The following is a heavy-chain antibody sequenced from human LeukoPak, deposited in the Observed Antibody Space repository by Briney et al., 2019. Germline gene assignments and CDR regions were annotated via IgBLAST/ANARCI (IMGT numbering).Heavy chain of an antibody. V-gene: IGHV3-21*01. CDR1: GFTFSDYH. D-gene: IGHD3-10*01. Sequence: GGSLRLSCVVSGFTFSDYHMNWVRQAPGKGLEWVSSISTSNSYIYYADSLTGRFTISRDNAKNSLYLQMNSLRAEDTAVYYCARGRGMDVWGKGTTVTVSS. CDR3: ARGRGMDV. J-gene: IGHJ6*03. CDR2: ISTSNSYI.